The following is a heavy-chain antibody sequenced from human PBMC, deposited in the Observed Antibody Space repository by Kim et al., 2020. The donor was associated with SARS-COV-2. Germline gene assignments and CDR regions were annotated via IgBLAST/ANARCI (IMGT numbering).Heavy chain of an antibody. V-gene: IGHV3-66*01. D-gene: IGHD3-22*01. J-gene: IGHJ1*01. Sequence: YAGSVKGRLIISRDHSKNTLYLQMNSLRAEDTAVYYCATVVFYYDAGYFKNWGQGTLVIVSS. CDR3: ATVVFYYDAGYFKN.